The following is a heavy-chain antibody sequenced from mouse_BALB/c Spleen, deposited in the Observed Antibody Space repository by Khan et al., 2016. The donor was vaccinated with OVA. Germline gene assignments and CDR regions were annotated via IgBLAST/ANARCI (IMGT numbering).Heavy chain of an antibody. CDR1: GFSLTTYG. CDR3: ARTARATSYAMAY. Sequence: QVQLKESGPGLVQPSQSLSITCTVSGFSLTTYGVHWVRQSPGKGLEWLGVIWSGGITDYNAALISRLTISKDNSKSQVFFKMNSLQTNDTAIYYWARTARATSYAMAYWGQGTSVTVSS. CDR2: IWSGGIT. J-gene: IGHJ4*01. V-gene: IGHV2-2*02. D-gene: IGHD3-1*01.